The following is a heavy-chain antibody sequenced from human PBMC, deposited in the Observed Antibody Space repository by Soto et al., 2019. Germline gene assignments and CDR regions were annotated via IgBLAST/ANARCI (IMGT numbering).Heavy chain of an antibody. CDR1: GYTFTGYY. V-gene: IGHV1-2*02. CDR3: AGSEYQLLSYYYYGMDV. D-gene: IGHD2-2*01. J-gene: IGHJ6*02. Sequence: ASVKVSCKASGYTFTGYYMHWVRQAPGQGLEWMGWINPNSGGTNYAQKFQGRVTMTRDTSISTAYMELSRLRSDDTAVYYCAGSEYQLLSYYYYGMDVWGQGTTVTVSS. CDR2: INPNSGGT.